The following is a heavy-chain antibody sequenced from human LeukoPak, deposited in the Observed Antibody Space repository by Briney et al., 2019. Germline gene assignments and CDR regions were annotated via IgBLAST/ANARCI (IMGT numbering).Heavy chain of an antibody. Sequence: GASVKVSCKASGGTFSSYAISWVRQAPGQGLEWMGGIIPILGTANYAQKFQGRVTITADESTSTAYMELSSLRSEDTAVYYCARVTPLSGYDRYYYGMDVWGQGTTVTVSS. D-gene: IGHD5-12*01. V-gene: IGHV1-69*13. CDR2: IIPILGTA. J-gene: IGHJ6*02. CDR1: GGTFSSYA. CDR3: ARVTPLSGYDRYYYGMDV.